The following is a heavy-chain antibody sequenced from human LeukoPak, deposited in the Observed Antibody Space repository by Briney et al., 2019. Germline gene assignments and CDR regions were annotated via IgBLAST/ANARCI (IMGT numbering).Heavy chain of an antibody. Sequence: SETLSLTCSVSGVSISSSYWSWIRQPPGERLEWIGFIHQNGNTNYNPSLKSRVTMSVDTSKNQFSLQMRSVTAADTAVYYCARGYYDGSGYSNAFDIWGQGTMVAV. CDR1: GVSISSSY. V-gene: IGHV4-59*01. CDR2: IHQNGNT. J-gene: IGHJ3*02. D-gene: IGHD3-22*01. CDR3: ARGYYDGSGYSNAFDI.